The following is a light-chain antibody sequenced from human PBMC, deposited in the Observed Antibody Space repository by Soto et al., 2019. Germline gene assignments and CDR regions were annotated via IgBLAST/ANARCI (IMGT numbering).Light chain of an antibody. CDR3: GSHAGSSAV. V-gene: IGLV2-8*01. CDR1: SSDVGGYNY. CDR2: DVS. Sequence: QSALTQPPSASGSPGQSVTISCTGTSSDVGGYNYVSWYQQHPGKAPKVIIYDVSKRPSGVPDRFSGSKSGNTASLTVSGLQTEDGAEYFCGSHAGSSAVFGGGTKLTVL. J-gene: IGLJ2*01.